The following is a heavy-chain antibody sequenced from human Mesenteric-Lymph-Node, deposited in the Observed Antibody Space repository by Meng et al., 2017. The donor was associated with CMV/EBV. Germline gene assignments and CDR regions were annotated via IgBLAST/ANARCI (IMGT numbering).Heavy chain of an antibody. J-gene: IGHJ5*02. Sequence: TISSIYWSRLRPCPAKGLEWMVKPKHSGRSNYHQCLRRLVTISSDTSNKQFYLRRSPVSAENAAVYYCAKGRYDIMAVHPGNTWFDPWGHGTLVTVSS. CDR1: TISSIY. CDR2: PKHSGRS. CDR3: AKGRYDIMAVHPGNTWFDP. D-gene: IGHD2-2*01. V-gene: IGHV4-34*01.